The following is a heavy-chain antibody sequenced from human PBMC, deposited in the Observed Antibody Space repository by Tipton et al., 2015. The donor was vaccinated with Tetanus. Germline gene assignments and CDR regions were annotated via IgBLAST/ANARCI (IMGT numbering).Heavy chain of an antibody. V-gene: IGHV4-59*01. CDR3: ARVRRGCSGGGCYSSFDP. J-gene: IGHJ5*02. CDR2: ISHRGST. CDR1: GVSIGSYY. Sequence: TLSLTCTVSGVSIGSYYWSWIRQPPGKGLEWIGYISHRGSTNYNPSLKSRVTMSVDTSKNQFSLRLSSVTAADTAVYYCARVRRGCSGGGCYSSFDPWGQGSLVIVSS. D-gene: IGHD2-15*01.